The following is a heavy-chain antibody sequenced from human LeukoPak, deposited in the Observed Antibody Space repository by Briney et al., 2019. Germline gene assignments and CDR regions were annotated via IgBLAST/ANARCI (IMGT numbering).Heavy chain of an antibody. J-gene: IGHJ4*02. CDR1: GGSISSGDYY. Sequence: PSQTLPLTCTVSGGSISSGDYYWSWIRQPPGKGLEWIGYIYYSGSTYYNPSLKSRVTISVDTSKNQFSLKLSSVTAADTAVYYCARGTRDGYNFDYWGQGTLVTVSS. D-gene: IGHD5-24*01. CDR3: ARGTRDGYNFDY. CDR2: IYYSGST. V-gene: IGHV4-30-4*01.